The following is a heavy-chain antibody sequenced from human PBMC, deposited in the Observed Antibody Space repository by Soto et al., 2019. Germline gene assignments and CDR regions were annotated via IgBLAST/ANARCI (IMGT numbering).Heavy chain of an antibody. V-gene: IGHV3-23*01. Sequence: GGSLRLSCAASGFTFSSYAMSWVRQAPGKGLEWVSAISGSGGSTYYADSVKGRFTISRDNSKNTLYLQMNSLRAEDTAVYYCANEPWYSSSFSLFDYWGQGTLVTVSS. CDR3: ANEPWYSSSFSLFDY. CDR1: GFTFSSYA. D-gene: IGHD6-6*01. CDR2: ISGSGGST. J-gene: IGHJ4*02.